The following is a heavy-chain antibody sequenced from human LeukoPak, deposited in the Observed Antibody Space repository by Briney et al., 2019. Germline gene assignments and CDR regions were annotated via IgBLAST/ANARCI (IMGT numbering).Heavy chain of an antibody. CDR2: IDWDDDT. V-gene: IGHV2-70*11. Sequence: SGPALVKPTQTPPLTFTFSWVSLRPSGKCVNWIRHPPGKAPGWLARIDWDDDTYYSTSLKTRLTISKDTSKNQVVLTMINMDPVDTATYYCARTSYSSSSVFFDYWGQGTLVTVSS. CDR3: ARTSYSSSSVFFDY. D-gene: IGHD6-6*01. J-gene: IGHJ4*02. CDR1: WVSLRPSGKC.